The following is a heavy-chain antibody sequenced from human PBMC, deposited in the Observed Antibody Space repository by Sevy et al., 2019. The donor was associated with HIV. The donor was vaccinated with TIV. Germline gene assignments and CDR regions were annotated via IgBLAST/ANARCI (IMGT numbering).Heavy chain of an antibody. CDR1: GFTFNNAW. CDR3: ATAPGYYDSAPFDY. D-gene: IGHD3-22*01. CDR2: IKSNIDCETT. J-gene: IGHJ4*02. Sequence: GGSLRLSCAVSGFTFNNAWMNWVRQAPGTGLQWVGLIKSNIDCETTDYAAPVKGRFTISRDDSKNTLYLQMNNLKIEDTAVYYCATAPGYYDSAPFDYWGPGTLVTVSS. V-gene: IGHV3-15*01.